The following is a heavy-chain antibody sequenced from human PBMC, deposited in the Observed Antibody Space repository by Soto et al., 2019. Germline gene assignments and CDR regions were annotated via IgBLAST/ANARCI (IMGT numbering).Heavy chain of an antibody. V-gene: IGHV4-59*01. CDR3: AGRASRYYYDSSGYFDY. CDR1: GGSISSYY. Sequence: QVQLQESGPGLVKPSETLSLTCTVSGGSISSYYWSWIRQPPGKGLEWIGYIYYSGSTNYHPSLKSRVTISVDTSKNQFSLKLSSVTAADTAVYYCAGRASRYYYDSSGYFDYWGQGTLVTVSS. CDR2: IYYSGST. J-gene: IGHJ4*02. D-gene: IGHD3-22*01.